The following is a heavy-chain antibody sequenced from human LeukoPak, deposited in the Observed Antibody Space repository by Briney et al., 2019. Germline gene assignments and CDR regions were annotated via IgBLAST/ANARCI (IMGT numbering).Heavy chain of an antibody. Sequence: GASVKVSCKASGYTFTSYYMHWVRQAPGQGLEWMGGIIPIFGTANYAQKFQGRVTITADESTSTAYMELSSLRSEDTAVYYCARERGEGGIDYWGQGTLVTVSS. CDR3: ARERGEGGIDY. J-gene: IGHJ4*02. CDR2: IIPIFGTA. V-gene: IGHV1-69*13. D-gene: IGHD3-16*01. CDR1: GYTFTSYY.